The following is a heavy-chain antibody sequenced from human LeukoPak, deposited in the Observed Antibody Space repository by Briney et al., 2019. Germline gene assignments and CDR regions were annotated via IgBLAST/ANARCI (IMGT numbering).Heavy chain of an antibody. V-gene: IGHV1-8*01. CDR1: GYTFTSHD. CDR2: MNPNSGNT. Sequence: ASVKVSCKASGYTFTSHDINWVRQATGQGLEWMGWMNPNSGNTGYAQKFQGRVTMTRNTSISTAYMELSSLRSEDTAVYYCARGWDYYGSELPDYWGQGTLVTVSS. D-gene: IGHD3-10*01. CDR3: ARGWDYYGSELPDY. J-gene: IGHJ4*02.